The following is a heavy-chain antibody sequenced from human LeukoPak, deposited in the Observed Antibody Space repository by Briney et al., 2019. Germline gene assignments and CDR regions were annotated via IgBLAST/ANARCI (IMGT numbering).Heavy chain of an antibody. Sequence: SETLSLTCTVSGGPISSSSYYWGWLRQPPGKGLEWIGTIYYSGSTYCNPSLKSRVTISVDTSKNQFSLRLSSVTAADTAVYYCARIYDSSGYYLDAFDIWGQGTMVTVSS. CDR3: ARIYDSSGYYLDAFDI. V-gene: IGHV4-39*01. J-gene: IGHJ3*02. CDR2: IYYSGST. CDR1: GGPISSSSYY. D-gene: IGHD3-22*01.